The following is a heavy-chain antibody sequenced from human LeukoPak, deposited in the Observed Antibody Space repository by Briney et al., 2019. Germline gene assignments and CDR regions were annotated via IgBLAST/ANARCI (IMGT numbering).Heavy chain of an antibody. Sequence: ASVKVSCKASGYTFTGYYMHSVRQAPGQGLEWMGWINPNSGGTNYAQKFQGRVTMTRDTSISTAYMELSRLRSDDTAVYYCARVPAAEYWFDPWGQGTLVTVSS. V-gene: IGHV1-2*02. CDR1: GYTFTGYY. J-gene: IGHJ5*02. D-gene: IGHD6-13*01. CDR2: INPNSGGT. CDR3: ARVPAAEYWFDP.